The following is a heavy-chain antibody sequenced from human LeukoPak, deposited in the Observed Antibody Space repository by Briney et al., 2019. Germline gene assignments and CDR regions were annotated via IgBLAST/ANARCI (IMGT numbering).Heavy chain of an antibody. V-gene: IGHV4-61*02. Sequence: PSQTLSLTCTVSGGSISSGSYYWTWIRQPAGKGLEWIGRTYTSGSTNYNPSLKSRVTISVDTSKNQFSLKLSSVTAADTAVYYCARDRGDGYNSHDYWGQGTLVTVSS. J-gene: IGHJ4*02. CDR1: GGSISSGSYY. D-gene: IGHD5-24*01. CDR2: TYTSGST. CDR3: ARDRGDGYNSHDY.